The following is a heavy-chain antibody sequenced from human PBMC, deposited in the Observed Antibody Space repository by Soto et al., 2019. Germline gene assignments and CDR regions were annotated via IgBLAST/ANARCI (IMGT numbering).Heavy chain of an antibody. Sequence: ASVKVSCKASGGTFSSYTISWVRQAPGQGLEWMGRIIPILGIANYAQKFQGRATITADKSTSTAYMELSSLRSEDTAVYYCARGKPYSSGWTDAFDIWGQGTMVTVSS. CDR1: GGTFSSYT. D-gene: IGHD6-19*01. CDR2: IIPILGIA. J-gene: IGHJ3*02. V-gene: IGHV1-69*02. CDR3: ARGKPYSSGWTDAFDI.